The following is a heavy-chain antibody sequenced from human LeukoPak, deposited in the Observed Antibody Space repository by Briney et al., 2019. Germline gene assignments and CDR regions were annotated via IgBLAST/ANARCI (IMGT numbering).Heavy chain of an antibody. J-gene: IGHJ6*03. Sequence: SETLSLTCTVSGGSISSGSYYWSWIRQPAGKGLEWIGRIYTSGSTNYNPSLKSRVTISVDTSKNQFSLKLSSVTAADTAVYYCARDIADTAMENYYYYYYMDVWGKGTTVTISS. CDR3: ARDIADTAMENYYYYYYMDV. V-gene: IGHV4-61*02. D-gene: IGHD5-18*01. CDR1: GGSISSGSYY. CDR2: IYTSGST.